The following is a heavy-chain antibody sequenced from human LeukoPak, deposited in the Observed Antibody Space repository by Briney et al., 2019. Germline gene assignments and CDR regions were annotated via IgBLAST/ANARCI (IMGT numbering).Heavy chain of an antibody. V-gene: IGHV1-18*01. CDR1: GYTFTSYG. J-gene: IGHJ5*02. D-gene: IGHD3-10*01. Sequence: ASVKVSCKASGYTFTSYGISWVRQAPGQGLEWMGWTSAYNGNTNYAQKLQGRVTMTTDTSTSTAYMELRSLRSDDTAVYYCARGYGSGSYLGPLYNWFDPWGQGTLVTVSS. CDR3: ARGYGSGSYLGPLYNWFDP. CDR2: TSAYNGNT.